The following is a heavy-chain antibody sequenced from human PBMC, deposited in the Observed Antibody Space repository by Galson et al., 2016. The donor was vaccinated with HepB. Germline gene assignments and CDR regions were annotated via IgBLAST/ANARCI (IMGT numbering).Heavy chain of an antibody. D-gene: IGHD4-17*01. V-gene: IGHV5-51*01. CDR2: IYPGGSDT. CDR1: GYTFTTFR. CDR3: VRWNGDADY. Sequence: QSGAEVKKLGESLKISCKASGYTFTTFRIGWVRQTPGRGLEWMGLIYPGGSDTRYSPSFQGHVTISVDTSITTVYVQWGSLRASDTAIYYCVRWNGDADYWGQGTPVTVSS. J-gene: IGHJ4*02.